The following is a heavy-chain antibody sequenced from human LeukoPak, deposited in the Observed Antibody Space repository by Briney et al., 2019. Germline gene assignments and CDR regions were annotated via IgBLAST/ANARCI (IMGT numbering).Heavy chain of an antibody. J-gene: IGHJ4*02. Sequence: GGSLRLSCAASGFTFSSHPMHWVRQAPGKGLEWVAVISFDGSHKYYADSVTGRFTISRDNSKNTLYLQMNSLRAEDTAVYYCAKDRDLTYYDILTPLDYWGQGTLVTVSS. V-gene: IGHV3-30*04. CDR3: AKDRDLTYYDILTPLDY. CDR1: GFTFSSHP. D-gene: IGHD3-9*01. CDR2: ISFDGSHK.